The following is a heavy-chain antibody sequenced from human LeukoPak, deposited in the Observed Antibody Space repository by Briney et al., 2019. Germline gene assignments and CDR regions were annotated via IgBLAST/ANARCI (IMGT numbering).Heavy chain of an antibody. V-gene: IGHV1-18*01. CDR2: ISAYGNT. CDR3: ARGIIGYYFDY. D-gene: IGHD2-15*01. J-gene: IGHJ4*02. CDR1: GYTFTING. Sequence: ASVKVSCKTSGYTFTINGISWVRQAPGQGLEWMGLISAYGNTNYAQNLQGRVTMTTDTSTSTAYMELRSLISDDTAVYYCARGIIGYYFDYWGQGTLVTVSS.